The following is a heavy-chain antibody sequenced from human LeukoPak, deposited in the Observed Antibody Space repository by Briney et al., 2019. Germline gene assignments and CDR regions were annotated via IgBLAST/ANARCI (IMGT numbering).Heavy chain of an antibody. CDR3: AKGRYYDSSGYFDAFDI. Sequence: PGRSLRLSCAASGFTFSSYGMHWVRQAPGEGLEWVAVISYDGSNKYYADSVKGRFTISRDNSKNTLYLQMNSLRAEDTAVYYCAKGRYYDSSGYFDAFDIWGQGTMVTVSS. V-gene: IGHV3-30*18. D-gene: IGHD3-22*01. CDR2: ISYDGSNK. CDR1: GFTFSSYG. J-gene: IGHJ3*02.